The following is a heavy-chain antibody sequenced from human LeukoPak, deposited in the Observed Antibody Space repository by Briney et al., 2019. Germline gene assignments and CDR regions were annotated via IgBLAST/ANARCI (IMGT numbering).Heavy chain of an antibody. CDR3: ARVEGYSYGAYYYYYYYMDV. D-gene: IGHD5-18*01. V-gene: IGHV3-74*01. J-gene: IGHJ6*03. CDR1: GFTFSSYW. Sequence: GGSLRLSCAASGFTFSSYWMHWVRQAPGKGLVWVSRINSDGSSTSYADSVKGRFTISRGNAKNTLYLQMNSLRAEDTALYYCARVEGYSYGAYYYYYYYMDVWGKGTTVTVSS. CDR2: INSDGSST.